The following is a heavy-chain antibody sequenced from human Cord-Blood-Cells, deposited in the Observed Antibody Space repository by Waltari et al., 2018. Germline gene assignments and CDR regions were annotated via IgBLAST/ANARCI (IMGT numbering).Heavy chain of an antibody. D-gene: IGHD1-26*01. CDR2: ISGSGGST. V-gene: IGHV3-23*04. CDR1: GFPFSSFA. CDR3: AKVYSGSSYFDY. Sequence: EVQLVESGGGLVQPGGSLRLSCAASGFPFSSFAMCWVRQASGKGLEWGSAISGSGGSTYYADSVKGRFTISRDNSKNTLYLQMNSLRAEDTAVYYCAKVYSGSSYFDYWGQGTLVTVSS. J-gene: IGHJ4*02.